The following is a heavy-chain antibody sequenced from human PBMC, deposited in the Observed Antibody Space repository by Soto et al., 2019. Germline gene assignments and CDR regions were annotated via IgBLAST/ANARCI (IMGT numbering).Heavy chain of an antibody. D-gene: IGHD3-22*01. CDR3: ARAASYYYDSSGYYYAVPFDY. V-gene: IGHV3-30-3*01. Sequence: LRLSCAASGFTFSSYAMHWVRQAPGKGLEWVAVISYDGSNKYYADSVKGRFTISRDNSKNTLYLQMNSLRAEDTAVYYCARAASYYYDSSGYYYAVPFDYWGQGTLVTVSS. CDR1: GFTFSSYA. CDR2: ISYDGSNK. J-gene: IGHJ4*02.